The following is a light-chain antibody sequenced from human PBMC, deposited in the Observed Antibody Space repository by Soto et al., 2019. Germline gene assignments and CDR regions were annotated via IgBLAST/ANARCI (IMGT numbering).Light chain of an antibody. V-gene: IGKV1-9*01. Sequence: DIQLTQSPSFLSASIGDRVTITCRASQGINSYLAWYQQKPGKAPKLLIYAASTLQSGVQSRFSGSGSGTEFTLTINSLQPEDFENYFCQQLRIYPITFGGGTKVEIK. CDR2: AAS. J-gene: IGKJ4*01. CDR1: QGINSY. CDR3: QQLRIYPIT.